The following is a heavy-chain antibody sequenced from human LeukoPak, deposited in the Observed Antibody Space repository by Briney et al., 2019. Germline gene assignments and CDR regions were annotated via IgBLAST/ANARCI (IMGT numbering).Heavy chain of an antibody. CDR2: IYSGGST. J-gene: IGHJ5*02. D-gene: IGHD6-13*01. CDR1: GGSISSYY. CDR3: ARDNSSPSSPNWFDP. V-gene: IGHV3-53*01. Sequence: ETLSLTCTVSGGSISSYYWSWIRQPPGKGLEWVSVIYSGGSTYYADSVKGRFTISRDNSKNTLYLQMNSLRAEDTAVYYCARDNSSPSSPNWFDPWGQGTLVTVSS.